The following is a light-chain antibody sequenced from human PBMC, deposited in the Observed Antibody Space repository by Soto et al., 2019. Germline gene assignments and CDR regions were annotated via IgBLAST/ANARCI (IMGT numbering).Light chain of an antibody. Sequence: QSALTQPPSASGSPGQSVTISCTGTSSDVGGYNYVSWYQQHPGKVPKLMIYEVNKRPSGVPDRFSGSKSGNTASLTVSGLQAEDEADYYCSSHAGSTNHVVFGGGTKLTVL. J-gene: IGLJ2*01. CDR3: SSHAGSTNHVV. CDR1: SSDVGGYNY. V-gene: IGLV2-8*01. CDR2: EVN.